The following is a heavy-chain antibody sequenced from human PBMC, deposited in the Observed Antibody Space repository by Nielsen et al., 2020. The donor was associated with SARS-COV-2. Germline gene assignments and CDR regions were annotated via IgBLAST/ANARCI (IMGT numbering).Heavy chain of an antibody. Sequence: SCAASGFTFSSYAMHWVRQAPGKGLEWVAVISYDGSNKYYADSVKGRFTISRDNSKNKLYLQMNSLRAEDTAVYYCARDLSGDYWGQGTLVTVSS. CDR2: ISYDGSNK. CDR1: GFTFSSYA. CDR3: ARDLSGDY. J-gene: IGHJ4*02. V-gene: IGHV3-30-3*01.